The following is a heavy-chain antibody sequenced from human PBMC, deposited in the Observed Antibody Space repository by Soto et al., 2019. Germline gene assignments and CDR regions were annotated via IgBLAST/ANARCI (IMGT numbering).Heavy chain of an antibody. D-gene: IGHD2-15*01. V-gene: IGHV3-13*01. CDR2: IGTAGDT. CDR3: ASCRGGSCYDSLWAFDI. CDR1: GFTFSSYD. J-gene: IGHJ3*02. Sequence: HPGGSLRLSCAASGFTFSSYDMHWVRQATGKGLELVSAIGTAGDTYYPGSVKGRFTISRENAKISLYLQMNSLRAGDTAVYYCASCRGGSCYDSLWAFDIWGQGTMVTVSS.